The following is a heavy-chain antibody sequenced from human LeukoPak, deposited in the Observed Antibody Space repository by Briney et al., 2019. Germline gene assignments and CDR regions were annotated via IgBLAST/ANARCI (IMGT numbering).Heavy chain of an antibody. CDR2: ISSSRTYI. J-gene: IGHJ4*02. Sequence: GGSLRLSCAASGFTFSTYSMNWVRQAPGKGLESVSSISSSRTYIYYADSVKGRFTISRDNAKHSLYLQMNSLRDEDTGVYFSARGHRANDVWSGYSTCLDSWGQGTLVTVSS. V-gene: IGHV3-21*01. CDR3: ARGHRANDVWSGYSTCLDS. CDR1: GFTFSTYS. D-gene: IGHD3-3*01.